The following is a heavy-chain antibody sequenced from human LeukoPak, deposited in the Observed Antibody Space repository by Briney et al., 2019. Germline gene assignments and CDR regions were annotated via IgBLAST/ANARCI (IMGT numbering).Heavy chain of an antibody. Sequence: GSLRLSCAASGFVFGEYGIYWVRQAPGKRLEWVALIPHDGGNKQYGDSAKGRFTVSRENSKNTVDLNMDSLTVDDTAIYYCAREAYSSGRAGTFDIWGQGTMVTVSS. J-gene: IGHJ3*02. CDR1: GFVFGEYG. CDR2: IPHDGGNK. V-gene: IGHV3-30*03. D-gene: IGHD6-19*01. CDR3: AREAYSSGRAGTFDI.